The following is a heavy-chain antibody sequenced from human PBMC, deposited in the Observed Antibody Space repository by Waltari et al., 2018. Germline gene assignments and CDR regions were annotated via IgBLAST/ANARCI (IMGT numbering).Heavy chain of an antibody. Sequence: QTTLNESCPMLLTLIPTFILTCTSSGFSPSPYPVAVSWSRQPPGKALEWLALIYGNGEKRYSSSLKSRLTIAKYNHRYQVVHTMTDSDPVDTASYYKVHRRDSSYAYWGMGILFTVSS. CDR3: VHRRDSSYAY. V-gene: IGHV2-5*01. CDR2: IYGNGEK. D-gene: IGHD2-2*01. J-gene: IGHJ4*02. CDR1: GFSPSPYPVA.